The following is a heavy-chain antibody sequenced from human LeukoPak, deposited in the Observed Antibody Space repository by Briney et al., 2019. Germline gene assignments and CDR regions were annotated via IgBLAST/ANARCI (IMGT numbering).Heavy chain of an antibody. CDR2: IGSSGTTI. CDR1: GFTFRRSE. J-gene: IGHJ4*02. Sequence: GGSLRLSCTASGFTFRRSELNWVRQAPGKGLEGVSYIGSSGTTIHYADSVRGRFTISRGNAKNSLYLQMNSLSAEDTAVYYCARDPSSSSAFDYWGQGTLVTVSS. D-gene: IGHD6-6*01. CDR3: ARDPSSSSAFDY. V-gene: IGHV3-48*03.